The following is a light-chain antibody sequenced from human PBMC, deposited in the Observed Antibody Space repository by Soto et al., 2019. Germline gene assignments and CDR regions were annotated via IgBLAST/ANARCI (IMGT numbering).Light chain of an antibody. CDR3: QQYGNSPQT. CDR1: QSVSSSY. Sequence: EIVLTQSPGTLSLSPGERATLSCRASQSVSSSYLAWYQQKPGQAPRLLIYGAFNRATGIPDRLSGSGSGTDFTLTFSRLEPEDFAVYYCQQYGNSPQTFGQGTKVDIK. CDR2: GAF. J-gene: IGKJ1*01. V-gene: IGKV3-20*01.